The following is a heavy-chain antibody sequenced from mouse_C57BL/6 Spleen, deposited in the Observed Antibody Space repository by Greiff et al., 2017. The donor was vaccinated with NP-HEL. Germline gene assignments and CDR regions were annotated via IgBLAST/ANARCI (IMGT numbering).Heavy chain of an antibody. J-gene: IGHJ4*01. Sequence: QVQLQQSGAELARPGASVKLSCKASGYTFTSYGISWVKQRTGQGLEWIGEIYPRSGNTYYNEKFKGKATLTADKSSSTAYMELRSLTSEDSAVYFCARWSTTVVARAMDYGGQGTSVTVSS. CDR1: GYTFTSYG. D-gene: IGHD1-1*01. CDR2: IYPRSGNT. CDR3: ARWSTTVVARAMDY. V-gene: IGHV1-81*01.